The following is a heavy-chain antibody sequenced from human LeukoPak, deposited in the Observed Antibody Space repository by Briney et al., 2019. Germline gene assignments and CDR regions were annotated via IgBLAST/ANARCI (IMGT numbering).Heavy chain of an antibody. CDR2: ISGSTGYT. D-gene: IGHD5-12*01. CDR1: GFTFSDYY. CDR3: ARTNRGYDSFDY. Sequence: SGGSLRLSCAASGFTFSDYYMSWIRQAPGKGLEWVSYISGSTGYTNYADSVKGRFTISRDNAKNSLFLHMNSLRAEDTAVYYCARTNRGYDSFDYWGQGTLVTVSS. V-gene: IGHV3-11*03. J-gene: IGHJ4*02.